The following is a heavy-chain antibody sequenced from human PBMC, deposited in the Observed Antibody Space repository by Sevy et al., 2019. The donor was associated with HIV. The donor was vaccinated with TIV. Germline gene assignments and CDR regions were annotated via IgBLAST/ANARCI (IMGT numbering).Heavy chain of an antibody. D-gene: IGHD3-22*01. CDR3: ATHASDYDSTGYLERDAFDI. V-gene: IGHV3-53*01. Sequence: GGSLRLSCAASGFSFTSYEINWVRQAPGKGLEWVSVIYAGGSTYYADSVKGRFTISRDNSKNTLYLQMNSLRAEDTAMYYCATHASDYDSTGYLERDAFDIWGQGTMVTVSS. CDR2: IYAGGST. CDR1: GFSFTSYE. J-gene: IGHJ3*02.